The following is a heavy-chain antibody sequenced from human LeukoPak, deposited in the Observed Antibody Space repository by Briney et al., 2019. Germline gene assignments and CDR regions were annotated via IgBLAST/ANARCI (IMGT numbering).Heavy chain of an antibody. J-gene: IGHJ1*01. CDR3: AIYDSSGAYFQQ. Sequence: SETLSPTCTVSGGSISSYYWTWIRQPAGKGLEWIGRIYTSGSTDFNPSLKSRVTMSVDTSKNQFSLKLTSVTAADTAVYFCAIYDSSGAYFQQWGQGTLVTVSS. V-gene: IGHV4-4*07. CDR1: GGSISSYY. CDR2: IYTSGST. D-gene: IGHD3-22*01.